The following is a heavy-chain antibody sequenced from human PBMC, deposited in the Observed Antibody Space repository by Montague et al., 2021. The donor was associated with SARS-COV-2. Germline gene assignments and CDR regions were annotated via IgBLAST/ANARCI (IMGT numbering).Heavy chain of an antibody. D-gene: IGHD3-22*01. CDR2: IHSSGGT. Sequence: TRSLTCAVSGGSIITGSNFYWGWIRQSAGKGLEWIGRIHSSGGTNYNPSLKSRLTVSVDSSANQFSLKLTSVTAADTAVYYCARDYYDSTGLNWFDPWGQGLLVTVSS. CDR3: ARDYYDSTGLNWFDP. CDR1: GGSIITGSNFY. V-gene: IGHV4-61*02. J-gene: IGHJ5*02.